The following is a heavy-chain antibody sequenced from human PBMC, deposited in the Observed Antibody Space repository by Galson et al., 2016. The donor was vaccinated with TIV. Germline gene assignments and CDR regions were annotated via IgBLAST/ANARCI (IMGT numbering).Heavy chain of an antibody. Sequence: SLRLSCAASGLAFRSSAMYWVRQAPGKGLQCAAIISYDGNYKYYADSVKGRFTISRDNSMSRLYLQMNGLTPADTALYYCAREDHQYGSGWYNYYHYYGMDIWGQGTTVTVS. J-gene: IGHJ6*02. CDR1: GLAFRSSA. V-gene: IGHV3-30*04. D-gene: IGHD6-19*01. CDR3: AREDHQYGSGWYNYYHYYGMDI. CDR2: ISYDGNYK.